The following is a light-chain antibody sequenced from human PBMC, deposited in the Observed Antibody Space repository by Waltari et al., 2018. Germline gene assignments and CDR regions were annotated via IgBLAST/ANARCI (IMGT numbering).Light chain of an antibody. CDR2: DAS. CDR3: QQYGTPLGNS. Sequence: EIVLTQSPGTLSLSPGERATLSCRASQSVTSDYLAWYRQKPGQAPRLLIYDASTRATGIPDRVSGSGSGTDVSLTSSRLGPEDSAVYYCQQYGTPLGNSVGQGTTLEIK. CDR1: QSVTSDY. V-gene: IGKV3-20*01. J-gene: IGKJ2*03.